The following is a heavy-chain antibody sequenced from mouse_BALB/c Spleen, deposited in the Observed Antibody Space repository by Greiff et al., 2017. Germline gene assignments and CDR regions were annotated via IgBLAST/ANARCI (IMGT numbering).Heavy chain of an antibody. D-gene: IGHD2-4*01. J-gene: IGHJ3*01. CDR3: ARSSRSTMIPFAY. CDR2: INPYNDGT. CDR1: GYTFTSYV. Sequence: QLQESGPELVKPGASVKMSCKASGYTFTSYVMHWVKQKPGQGLEWIGYINPYNDGTKYNEKFKGKATLTSDKSSSTAYMELSSLTSEDSAVYYCARSSRSTMIPFAYWGQGTLVTVSA. V-gene: IGHV1-14*01.